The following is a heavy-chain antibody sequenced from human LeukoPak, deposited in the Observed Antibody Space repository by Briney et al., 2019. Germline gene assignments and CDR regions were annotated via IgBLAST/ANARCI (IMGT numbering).Heavy chain of an antibody. Sequence: PSETLSLTCTVSGGSISSYYWSWIRQPPGKGLEWIGYIYYSGSTNYNPSLKSRVTISVDTSKNQFSLKLSSVTAADTAVYYCARAFRSSLRFDPWGQGTLVTVSS. CDR3: ARAFRSSLRFDP. V-gene: IGHV4-59*12. CDR1: GGSISSYY. D-gene: IGHD6-6*01. CDR2: IYYSGST. J-gene: IGHJ5*02.